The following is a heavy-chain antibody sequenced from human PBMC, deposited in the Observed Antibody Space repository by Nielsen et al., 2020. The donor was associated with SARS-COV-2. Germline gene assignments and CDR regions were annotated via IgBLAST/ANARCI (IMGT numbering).Heavy chain of an antibody. D-gene: IGHD3-22*01. CDR3: ARDEASRGFPSSYYYGMDV. V-gene: IGHV1-18*01. CDR2: ISAYNGNT. J-gene: IGHJ6*02. Sequence: ASVQVSCKASGYTFVSYGISWVRQAPGQGLEWMGWISAYNGNTKYAQKLQGRVTMTTDTSTSTAYMELRSLRSDDTAVYFCARDEASRGFPSSYYYGMDVWGQGTTVTVSS. CDR1: GYTFVSYG.